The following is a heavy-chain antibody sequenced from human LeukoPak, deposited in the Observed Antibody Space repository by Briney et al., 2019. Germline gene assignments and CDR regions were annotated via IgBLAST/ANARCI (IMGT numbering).Heavy chain of an antibody. CDR1: GGTFSSYA. V-gene: IGHV1-69*13. J-gene: IGHJ6*02. D-gene: IGHD4-17*01. CDR3: ARLPEFTVTTGPYYYYGMDV. CDR2: IIPIFGTA. Sequence: SVKVSCKASGGTFSSYAISWVRQAPGQGLEWMGGIIPIFGTANYAQKFQGRVTITADESTSTAYMELSSLRSEDTAVYYCARLPEFTVTTGPYYYYGMDVRGQGTTVTVSS.